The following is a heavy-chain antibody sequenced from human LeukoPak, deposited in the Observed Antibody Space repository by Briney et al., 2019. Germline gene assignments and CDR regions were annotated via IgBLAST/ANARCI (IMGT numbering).Heavy chain of an antibody. CDR2: IYTSGST. CDR1: GGSIISYY. Sequence: PSETLSLTCTVSGGSIISYYWSWLRQPAGKGLEWIGRIYTSGSTNYNPSLKSRVTISVDKSKNQFSLKLSSVTAADTAVYYCARGSSGYDYDPYYFDYWGQGTLVTVSS. CDR3: ARGSSGYDYDPYYFDY. V-gene: IGHV4-4*07. D-gene: IGHD3-22*01. J-gene: IGHJ4*02.